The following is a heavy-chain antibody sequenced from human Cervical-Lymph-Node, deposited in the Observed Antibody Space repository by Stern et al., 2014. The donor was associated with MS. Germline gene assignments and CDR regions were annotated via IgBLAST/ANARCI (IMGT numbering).Heavy chain of an antibody. V-gene: IGHV3-30-3*01. CDR3: ARDRRPYDGGPFEI. CDR2: TSYDVTNR. Sequence: VQLVESGGGVVQPGRSLRLSCAASEFSFRAYAMHWVRQAPGKGLEWLAVTSYDVTNRHYADAVQGRFIISRVNSDNTLYLQLNSLRDEDTALYYCARDRRPYDGGPFEIWGQGTMVIVSS. D-gene: IGHD3-16*01. J-gene: IGHJ3*02. CDR1: EFSFRAYA.